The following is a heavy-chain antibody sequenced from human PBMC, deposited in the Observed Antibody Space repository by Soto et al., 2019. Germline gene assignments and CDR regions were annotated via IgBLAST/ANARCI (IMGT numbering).Heavy chain of an antibody. V-gene: IGHV3-30*03. J-gene: IGHJ4*02. CDR2: ISIRGGDE. CDR1: GFTFSSYA. CDR3: ARGTIVARQHLDY. Sequence: ESGGGVVQPGKSLRLSCAASGFTFSSYAMHWARQAPGKGLECVTVISIRGGDEYYAESVRGRFTISRDDSKNTLYLQMDSLRVEDTAVYYCARGTIVARQHLDYWGQGTLVTVSS. D-gene: IGHD6-6*01.